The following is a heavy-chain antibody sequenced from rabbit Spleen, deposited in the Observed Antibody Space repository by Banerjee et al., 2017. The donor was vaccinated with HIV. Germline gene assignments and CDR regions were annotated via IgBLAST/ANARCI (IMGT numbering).Heavy chain of an antibody. CDR3: ARGGYGGHIYAMGL. CDR2: IYNGDGNT. D-gene: IGHD4-2*01. CDR1: GFSFSNKAV. Sequence: QEQLVESGGGLVKPGASLTLTCKASGFSFSNKAVMCWVRQAPGKGLEWIACIYNGDGNTYYASWAKGRFTISKASSTTVTLQMTSLTDADTATYFCARGGYGGHIYAMGLWGPGTLVTVS. J-gene: IGHJ4*01. V-gene: IGHV1S45*01.